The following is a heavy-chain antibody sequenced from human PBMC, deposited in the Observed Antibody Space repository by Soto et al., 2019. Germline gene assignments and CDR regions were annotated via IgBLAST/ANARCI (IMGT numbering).Heavy chain of an antibody. CDR1: GSTFSSYA. Sequence: GGSLRLSCAASGSTFSSYAMSWVRQAPGKGLEWVSAISGSGGSTYYADSVKGRFTISRDNSKNTLYLQMNSLRAEDTAVYYCAKEPSDPTVVTSDYWGQGTLVTVSS. CDR2: ISGSGGST. CDR3: AKEPSDPTVVTSDY. D-gene: IGHD4-17*01. J-gene: IGHJ4*02. V-gene: IGHV3-23*01.